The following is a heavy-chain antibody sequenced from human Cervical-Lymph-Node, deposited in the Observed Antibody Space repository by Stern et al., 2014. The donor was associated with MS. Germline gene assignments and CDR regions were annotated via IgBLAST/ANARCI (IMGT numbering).Heavy chain of an antibody. Sequence: QLVQSGAEVRKPGSSVKVSCRASGVTINTYAVSWVRQAPGQGLEWMGAIVPVFDKSKNAQRFQERVTITAESTSTVYMELSGLTSEDTAVYYCARERGNTYGFDYWGQGTLVTVSS. CDR3: ARERGNTYGFDY. D-gene: IGHD4-23*01. CDR1: GVTINTYA. CDR2: IVPVFDKS. V-gene: IGHV1-69*01. J-gene: IGHJ4*02.